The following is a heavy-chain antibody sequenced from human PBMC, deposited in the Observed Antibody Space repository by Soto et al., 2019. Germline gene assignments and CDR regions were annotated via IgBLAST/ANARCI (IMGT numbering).Heavy chain of an antibody. CDR2: INHSGST. D-gene: IGHD5-18*01. V-gene: IGHV4-34*01. Sequence: ASETLSLTCAVYGGSFSGYYWSWIRQPPGKGLEWIGEINHSGSTNYNPSLKSRVTISVDTSKNQFSLKLSSVTAADTAVYYCARGAGGYSYGYRFDYWGQGTLATVSS. CDR1: GGSFSGYY. J-gene: IGHJ4*02. CDR3: ARGAGGYSYGYRFDY.